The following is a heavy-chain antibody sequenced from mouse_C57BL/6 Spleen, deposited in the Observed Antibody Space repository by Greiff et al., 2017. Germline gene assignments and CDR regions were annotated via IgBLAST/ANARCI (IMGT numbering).Heavy chain of an antibody. CDR2: INPYNGGT. J-gene: IGHJ2*01. CDR3: ARESLGDYFDY. D-gene: IGHD3-3*01. V-gene: IGHV1-19*01. CDR1: GYTFTDYY. Sequence: DVQLQESGPVLVKPGASVKMSCKASGYTFTDYYMNWVKQSHGKSLEWIGVINPYNGGTSYNQKFKGKATLTVDKSSSTAYMELNSLTSEDSAVYYCARESLGDYFDYWGQGTTLTVSS.